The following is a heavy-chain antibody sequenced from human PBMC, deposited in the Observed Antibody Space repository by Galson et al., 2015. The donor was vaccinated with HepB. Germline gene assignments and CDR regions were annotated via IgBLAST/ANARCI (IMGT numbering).Heavy chain of an antibody. CDR3: AKDGGLAGSFDY. CDR1: GFTFSSYG. D-gene: IGHD6-13*01. Sequence: SLRLSCAASGFTFSSYGMHWVRQAPGKGLEWVAVISYDGSNKYYADSVKGRFTISRDNSKNTLYLQMNSLRAEDTAVYYCAKDGGLAGSFDYWGQGTLVTVSS. CDR2: ISYDGSNK. V-gene: IGHV3-30*18. J-gene: IGHJ4*02.